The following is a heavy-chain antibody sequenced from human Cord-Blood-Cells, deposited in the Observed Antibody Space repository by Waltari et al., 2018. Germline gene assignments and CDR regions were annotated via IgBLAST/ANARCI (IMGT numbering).Heavy chain of an antibody. CDR3: ARDLTPNTLGYCSGGSCYYYYYGMDV. V-gene: IGHV1-3*01. CDR1: GYTFTSYA. D-gene: IGHD2-15*01. J-gene: IGHJ6*02. Sequence: QVQLVQSGAEVKKPGASVKVSCKASGYTFTSYAMHWVRQAPGQRREWMGWIHAGNGNTKYSQKFQGRVTITRDTSASTAYMELSSLRSEDTAVYYCARDLTPNTLGYCSGGSCYYYYYGMDVWGQGTTVTVSS. CDR2: IHAGNGNT.